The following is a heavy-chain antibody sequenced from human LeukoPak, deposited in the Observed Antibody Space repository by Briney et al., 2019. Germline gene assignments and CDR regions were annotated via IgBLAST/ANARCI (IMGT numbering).Heavy chain of an antibody. CDR2: MNPNSGNT. CDR3: ARDLEWELLPDY. J-gene: IGHJ4*02. Sequence: ASVKVSCKASGYTFTSYDINWVRQATGQGLEWMGWMNPNSGNTGYAQKFQGRVTMTRNTSISTAYMELSSLRSEDTAVYYCARDLEWELLPDYWGQGTLVTVSS. CDR1: GYTFTSYD. D-gene: IGHD1-26*01. V-gene: IGHV1-8*01.